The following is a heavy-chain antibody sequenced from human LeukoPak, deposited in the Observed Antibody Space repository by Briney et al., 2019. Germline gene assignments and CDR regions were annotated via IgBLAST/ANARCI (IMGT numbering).Heavy chain of an antibody. J-gene: IGHJ5*02. Sequence: PSETLSLTCTVSGGPITSYNWTWVRQPPGKGLKWMGYVYHSGSSGSTNYAPSLKSRVTISLDMSKNQVSLKLNSVTAADTALYYCAGHRRLAWFDTWGQGTLVTVSS. CDR1: GGPITSYN. V-gene: IGHV4-59*08. CDR3: AGHRRLAWFDT. CDR2: VYHSGSSGST.